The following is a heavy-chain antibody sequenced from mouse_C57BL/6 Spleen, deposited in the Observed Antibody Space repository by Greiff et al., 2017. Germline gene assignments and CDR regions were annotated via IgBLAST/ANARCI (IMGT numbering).Heavy chain of an antibody. J-gene: IGHJ4*01. V-gene: IGHV1-42*01. CDR2: INPSTGGT. D-gene: IGHD2-2*01. CDR1: GYSFTGYY. CDR3: ARGGDGYGGDAMDY. Sequence: EVKLMESGPELVKPGASVKISCKASGYSFTGYYMNWVKQSPEKSLEWIGEINPSTGGTTYNQKFKAKATLTVDKSSSTAYMQLKSLTSEDSAVYYCARGGDGYGGDAMDYWGQGTSVTVSS.